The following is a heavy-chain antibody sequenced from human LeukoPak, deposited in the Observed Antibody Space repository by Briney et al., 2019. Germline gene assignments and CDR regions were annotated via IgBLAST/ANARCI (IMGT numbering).Heavy chain of an antibody. D-gene: IGHD1-26*01. CDR3: ARDHYGYYDAFDI. J-gene: IGHJ3*02. Sequence: PSETLSLTCSVSGGSISSYYWSWIRQPPGKGLEWIGYINYSGSTNYNPSLKSRVTISVDTSRNQLSLKLASVTAADTAVYYCARDHYGYYDAFDIWGQGTMFTVSS. V-gene: IGHV4-59*01. CDR1: GGSISSYY. CDR2: INYSGST.